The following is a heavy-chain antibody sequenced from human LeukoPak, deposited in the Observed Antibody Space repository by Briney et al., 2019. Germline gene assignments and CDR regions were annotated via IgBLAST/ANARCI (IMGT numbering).Heavy chain of an antibody. CDR2: ISYDGSNK. Sequence: GGSLRLSCAASGFTFSSYAMHWVRQAPGKGLEWVAVISYDGSNKYYADSVKGRFTISRDNSKNTLYLQTNSLRAEDTAVYYCARDSPTTGDYWGQGTLVTVSS. CDR3: ARDSPTTGDY. CDR1: GFTFSSYA. V-gene: IGHV3-30-3*01. D-gene: IGHD5-12*01. J-gene: IGHJ4*02.